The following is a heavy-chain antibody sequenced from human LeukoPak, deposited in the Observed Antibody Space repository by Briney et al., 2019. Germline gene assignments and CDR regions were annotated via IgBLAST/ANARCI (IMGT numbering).Heavy chain of an antibody. CDR1: GFTFDDYA. D-gene: IGHD3-3*01. CDR2: INPDDEST. Sequence: PGGSLRLSCAASGFTFDDYAMHWVRQAPGKGLVWVSRINPDDESTSYADSVKGRFTISRDNAKSTLYPQMNSLGAEDTAVYYCAKQISWSGYHVFDFWGQGTLVTVSS. V-gene: IGHV3-74*01. J-gene: IGHJ4*02. CDR3: AKQISWSGYHVFDF.